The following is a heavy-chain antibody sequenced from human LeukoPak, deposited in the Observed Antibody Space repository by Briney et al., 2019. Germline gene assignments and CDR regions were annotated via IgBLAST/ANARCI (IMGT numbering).Heavy chain of an antibody. CDR2: ISGSGYNT. D-gene: IGHD3-3*01. Sequence: GGSLRLSCAASGFTFSSYAMTWVRQAPGKGLQWVPSISGSGYNTYSADSVKGRFTISRDNSKNKLYLQMNSMRAEDMAIYYCAKERGDFWSAFDCWGQGTQVTVSS. CDR1: GFTFSSYA. J-gene: IGHJ4*02. CDR3: AKERGDFWSAFDC. V-gene: IGHV3-23*01.